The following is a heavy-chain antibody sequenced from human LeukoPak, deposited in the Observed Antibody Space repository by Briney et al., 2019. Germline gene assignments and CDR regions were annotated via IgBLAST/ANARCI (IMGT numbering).Heavy chain of an antibody. Sequence: GGSLRLSCAASGFTLSSYWMHWVRQVPGKGLVWVSRINPDGSTTTYADSVKGRFTISRDDPKNSLYLQMNSLRAEDTAVYHCARIPPLGHDRVDFWGQGALVTVSS. D-gene: IGHD7-27*01. CDR2: INPDGSTT. J-gene: IGHJ4*02. CDR1: GFTLSSYW. CDR3: ARIPPLGHDRVDF. V-gene: IGHV3-74*01.